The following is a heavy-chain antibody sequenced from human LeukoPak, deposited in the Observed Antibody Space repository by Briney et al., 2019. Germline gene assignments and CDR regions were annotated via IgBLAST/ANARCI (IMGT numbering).Heavy chain of an antibody. CDR3: ARDPSSSSDSDY. V-gene: IGHV4-39*07. Sequence: GSLRLSCAASGFTVSSNYMSWVRQPPGKGLEWIGSIYYGGTTYYNPSLKSRVTISVDTSKNQFSLKVTSVTAADTAVYYCARDPSSSSDSDYWGQGTLVTVSS. CDR1: GFTVSSNY. CDR2: IYYGGTT. D-gene: IGHD6-6*01. J-gene: IGHJ4*02.